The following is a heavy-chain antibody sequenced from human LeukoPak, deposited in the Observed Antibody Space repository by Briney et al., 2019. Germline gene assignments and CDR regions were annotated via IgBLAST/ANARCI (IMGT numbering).Heavy chain of an antibody. CDR2: INHSGST. D-gene: IGHD6-19*01. V-gene: IGHV4-34*01. J-gene: IGHJ4*02. CDR1: GGSFSGYY. Sequence: SETLSLTCAVYGGSFSGYYWSWIRQPPGKGLEWIGEINHSGSTNYNPSLKSRVTISVGTSKNQFSLKLSSVTAADTAVYYCARERKGWYYFDCWGQGTLVTVSS. CDR3: ARERKGWYYFDC.